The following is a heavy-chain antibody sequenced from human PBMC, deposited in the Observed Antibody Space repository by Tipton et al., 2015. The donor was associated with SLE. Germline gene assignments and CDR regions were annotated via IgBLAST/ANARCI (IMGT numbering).Heavy chain of an antibody. D-gene: IGHD4-23*01. V-gene: IGHV4-34*01. J-gene: IGHJ4*02. CDR1: GGSFSGYY. CDR2: INHSGST. Sequence: PSLTCAVYGGSFSGYYWSWIRQPPGKGLEWIGEINHSGSTNYNPSLKSRVTISVDTSKNQFSLKLSSVTAADTAVYYCASGGRWGYWGQGTLVTVSS. CDR3: ASGGRWGY.